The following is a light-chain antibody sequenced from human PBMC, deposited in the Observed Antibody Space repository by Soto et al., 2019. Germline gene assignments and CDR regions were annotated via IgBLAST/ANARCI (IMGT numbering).Light chain of an antibody. V-gene: IGLV2-14*01. CDR2: EVS. CDR3: SSYAATSTLV. J-gene: IGLJ3*02. Sequence: QSALTQPASVSGSPGQSITMSCTGSSSDIGTYNFVSWYQQHAGKAPRLILYEVSNRPSGVSSRFSGSKSGNSASLTISGLQPEDAAHYFCSSYAATSTLVFGGGTKLTVL. CDR1: SSDIGTYNF.